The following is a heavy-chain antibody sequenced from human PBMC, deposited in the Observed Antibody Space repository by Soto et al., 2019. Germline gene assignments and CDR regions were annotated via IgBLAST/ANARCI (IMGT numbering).Heavy chain of an antibody. Sequence: QITLKESGPTLVKPTQTLTLTCTFPGFSLSTSGVGVGWIRQPPGKALEWLAIIYWDDEKRYSPSLKTRLTVTKVTSKNQVVLTMTNVDPVDTATYYCAHRAYFDSGKQFDYWGQGTLVSVSS. V-gene: IGHV2-5*02. CDR2: IYWDDEK. D-gene: IGHD3-10*01. CDR1: GFSLSTSGVG. J-gene: IGHJ4*02. CDR3: AHRAYFDSGKQFDY.